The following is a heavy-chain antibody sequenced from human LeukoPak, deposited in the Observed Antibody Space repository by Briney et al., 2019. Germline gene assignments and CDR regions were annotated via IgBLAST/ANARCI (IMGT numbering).Heavy chain of an antibody. CDR3: ARDRAWAGRYYYGMDV. CDR1: GFTFSDYY. CDR2: ISSSGSTI. D-gene: IGHD2-21*01. V-gene: IGHV3-11*01. J-gene: IGHJ6*02. Sequence: PGGSLRLSCAASGFTFSDYYMSWIRQAPGKGLEWVSYISSSGSTIYYADSVKGRFTISRDSAKNSLYLQMNSLRAEDTAVYYCARDRAWAGRYYYGMDVWGQGTTVTVSS.